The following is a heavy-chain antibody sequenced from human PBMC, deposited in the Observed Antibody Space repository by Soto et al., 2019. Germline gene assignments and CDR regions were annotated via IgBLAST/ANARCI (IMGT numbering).Heavy chain of an antibody. J-gene: IGHJ5*02. V-gene: IGHV3-21*04. Sequence: SEGSLRLSCVASGFTLSSYSLNWLRQAPGKGLEWVSSISSSSSYIYYADSVKGRFTISRDNAKNSLYLQMNSLRAEDTAVYYCARSDQLTITPDWFDPWGQGTLVIVSS. CDR1: GFTLSSYS. CDR2: ISSSSSYI. CDR3: ARSDQLTITPDWFDP. D-gene: IGHD2-2*01.